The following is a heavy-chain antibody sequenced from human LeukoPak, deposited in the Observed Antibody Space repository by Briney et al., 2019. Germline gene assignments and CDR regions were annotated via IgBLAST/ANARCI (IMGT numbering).Heavy chain of an antibody. CDR1: GYTFTSYG. D-gene: IGHD3-3*01. Sequence: ASVKVSCKASGYTFTSYGISLVRQAPGQGLEWMGLISAYNGNTNYAQKLQGRVTMTTDTSTSTAYMELRSLRSDDTAVYYCARGTYYDFWSGYYEAYEYYFDYWGQGTLVTVSS. CDR2: ISAYNGNT. CDR3: ARGTYYDFWSGYYEAYEYYFDY. V-gene: IGHV1-18*01. J-gene: IGHJ4*02.